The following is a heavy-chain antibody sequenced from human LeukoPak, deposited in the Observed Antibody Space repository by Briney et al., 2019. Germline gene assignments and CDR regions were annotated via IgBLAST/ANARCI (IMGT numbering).Heavy chain of an antibody. CDR2: IIPILGIA. CDR1: GGTFSSYA. Sequence: SVKVSCKASGGTFSSYAISWVRQAPGQGLEWMGRIIPILGIANYAQKFQGRVTITADKSTSTAYMELSSLRSEDVAVYYCARDPGSGWYYFDYWGQGTLVTVSS. J-gene: IGHJ4*02. D-gene: IGHD6-19*01. V-gene: IGHV1-69*04. CDR3: ARDPGSGWYYFDY.